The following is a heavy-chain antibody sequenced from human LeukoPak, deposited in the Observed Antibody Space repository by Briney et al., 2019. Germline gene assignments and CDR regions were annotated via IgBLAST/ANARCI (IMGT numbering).Heavy chain of an antibody. D-gene: IGHD3-10*01. V-gene: IGHV3-30*03. CDR2: ISYDGSNK. J-gene: IGHJ5*02. Sequence: GGSLRLSCAASGFTFSSYGMHWVRQAPGKGLEWVAVISYDGSNKYYADSVKGRFTISRDNSKNSLYLQMNSLRAEDTAVYYCARERAVYYYGSGSYNWFDPWGQGTLVTVSS. CDR1: GFTFSSYG. CDR3: ARERAVYYYGSGSYNWFDP.